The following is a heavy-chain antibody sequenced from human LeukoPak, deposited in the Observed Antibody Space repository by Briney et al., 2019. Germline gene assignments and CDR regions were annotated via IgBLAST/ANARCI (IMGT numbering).Heavy chain of an antibody. Sequence: GCSLRLSCAASGFTLSSYEMNWVRQAPGKGLEWISYISSSGSTIYNADSVKGRFTISRDNAKNSLYLQMNSLRGEDTAVYYCARKTSPGYSYGFDYWGQGTLVTVSS. CDR2: ISSSGSTI. J-gene: IGHJ4*02. CDR3: ARKTSPGYSYGFDY. CDR1: GFTLSSYE. D-gene: IGHD5-18*01. V-gene: IGHV3-48*03.